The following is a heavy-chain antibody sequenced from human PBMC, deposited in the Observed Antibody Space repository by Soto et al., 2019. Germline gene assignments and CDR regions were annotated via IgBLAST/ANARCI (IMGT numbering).Heavy chain of an antibody. CDR1: GFTFITYS. J-gene: IGHJ5*01. CDR2: ISGSGGST. CDR3: AKDLMGNGGYCYDS. V-gene: IGHV3-23*01. D-gene: IGHD2-15*01. Sequence: GGSLRLSCTASGFTFITYSMAWVRQAPGKGLEWISGISGSGGSTYYADSVKGRFTISRDNSNNILYLRMNSLRAEDTAIYYCAKDLMGNGGYCYDSWGQGTLVTVSS.